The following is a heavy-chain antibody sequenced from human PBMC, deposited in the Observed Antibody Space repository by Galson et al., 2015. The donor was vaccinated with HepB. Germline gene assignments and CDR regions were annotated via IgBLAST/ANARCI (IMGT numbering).Heavy chain of an antibody. CDR3: ARDGKEWYQVSRDSPLDY. D-gene: IGHD3-3*01. CDR1: GFTFTNWG. V-gene: IGHV3-33*01. J-gene: IGHJ4*02. CDR2: IKYDGGEK. Sequence: SLRLSCAASGFTFTNWGMHWVRQAPGKGLEWVAFIKYDGGEKFYADSVSGRFTVARDNGRNTVYLHMNSVRADDTAVYFCARDGKEWYQVSRDSPLDYWGQGAQVTVPS.